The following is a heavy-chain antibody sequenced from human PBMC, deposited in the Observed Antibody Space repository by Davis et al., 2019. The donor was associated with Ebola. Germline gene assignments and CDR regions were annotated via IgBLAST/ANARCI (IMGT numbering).Heavy chain of an antibody. Sequence: GGSLRLSCAASGFTFSSYEMNWVRQAPGKGLEWVSYISSSGSTIYYADSVKGRFTISRDNAKNSLYLQMNSLRAEDTAVYYCARGQWLPHDYYFDYWGQGTLVTVSS. D-gene: IGHD6-19*01. CDR3: ARGQWLPHDYYFDY. J-gene: IGHJ4*02. V-gene: IGHV3-48*03. CDR1: GFTFSSYE. CDR2: ISSSGSTI.